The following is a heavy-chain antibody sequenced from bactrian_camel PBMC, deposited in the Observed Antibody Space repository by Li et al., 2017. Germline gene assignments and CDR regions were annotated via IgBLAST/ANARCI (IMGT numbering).Heavy chain of an antibody. CDR1: EWPYKSFC. V-gene: IGHV3S53*01. D-gene: IGHD2*01. CDR2: IDSDGVA. Sequence: VESGGGSVRPGGSLRLSCTVSEWPYKSFCMGWFRQAPGKEREGVASIDSDGVATYADSVKGRFTISQDNAKNTLYLQMSSLKPEDTAMYYCADFKNVVHTGRCRDFGYWGQGTQVTVS. J-gene: IGHJ6*01. CDR3: ADFKNVVHTGRCRDFGY.